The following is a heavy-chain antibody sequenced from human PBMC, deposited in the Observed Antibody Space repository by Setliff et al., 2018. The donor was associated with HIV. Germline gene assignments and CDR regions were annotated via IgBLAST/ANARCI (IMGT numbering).Heavy chain of an antibody. CDR3: AREATWESDS. D-gene: IGHD1-26*01. J-gene: IGHJ4*02. CDR1: GFTFSSYW. V-gene: IGHV3-7*03. CDR2: IKPDGSAK. Sequence: PGGSLRLSCAASGFTFSSYWMIWVRQAPGKGLEWVANIKPDGSAKYYVDSVKGRFTISRDNANNSLYLQVNSLRAEDTAVYYCAREATWESDSWAQGTLVPVSS.